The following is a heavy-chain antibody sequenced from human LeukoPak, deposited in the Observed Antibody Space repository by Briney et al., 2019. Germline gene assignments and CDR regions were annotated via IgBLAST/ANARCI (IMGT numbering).Heavy chain of an antibody. Sequence: SETLSLTSTVSGYSISSGYYWGWIRQPPGKGLEWIGSIYHSGSTYYNPSLKSRVTISVDTSKNQFSLKLSSVTAADTAVYYCARDFDSSGYYRYNWFDPWGQGTLVTVSS. V-gene: IGHV4-38-2*02. CDR3: ARDFDSSGYYRYNWFDP. CDR2: IYHSGST. D-gene: IGHD3-22*01. CDR1: GYSISSGYY. J-gene: IGHJ5*02.